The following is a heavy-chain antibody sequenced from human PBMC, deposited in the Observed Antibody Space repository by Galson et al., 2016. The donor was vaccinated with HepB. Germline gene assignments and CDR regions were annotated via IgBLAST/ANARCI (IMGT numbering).Heavy chain of an antibody. D-gene: IGHD6-13*01. V-gene: IGHV1-69*13. CDR3: ARDPGVAAAGHYNGLDV. CDR2: IIPIFGTT. J-gene: IGHJ6*02. CDR1: GDTFSSYA. Sequence: VKVSCKASGDTFSSYAISWVRQAPGQGLEWMGGIIPIFGTTKYAQKFQGRVTITADESTSTAYMELSSLRSEDTAVYYCARDPGVAAAGHYNGLDVWGQGTTVTVSS.